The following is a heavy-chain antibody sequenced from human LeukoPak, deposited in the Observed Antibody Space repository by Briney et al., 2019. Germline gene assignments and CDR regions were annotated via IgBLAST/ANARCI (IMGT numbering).Heavy chain of an antibody. CDR2: IYPGDSDI. CDR3: ARLGLVAPHYFDY. Sequence: GESLKISCKGSGYSFATHWIGWVRQLPGKGLEWMGIIYPGDSDIRYSPSFQGQVTISADKSIGTAYLQWSSLKASDTAMYYCARLGLVAPHYFDYWGQGTLVTVSS. D-gene: IGHD2-15*01. V-gene: IGHV5-51*01. CDR1: GYSFATHW. J-gene: IGHJ4*02.